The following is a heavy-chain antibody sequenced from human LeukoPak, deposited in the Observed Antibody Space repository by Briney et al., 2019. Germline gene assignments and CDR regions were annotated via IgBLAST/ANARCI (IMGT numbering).Heavy chain of an antibody. CDR1: GGSFSGYY. Sequence: PSETLSLTCAVYGGSFSGYYWSWIRQPPGKGLEWIGEINHSGSTNYNPSLKSRVTISVDTSKNQFSLKLSSVTAADTAVYYCARDSGYQLLQNWFDPWGQGTLVTVSS. CDR3: ARDSGYQLLQNWFDP. V-gene: IGHV4-34*01. D-gene: IGHD2-2*01. CDR2: INHSGST. J-gene: IGHJ5*02.